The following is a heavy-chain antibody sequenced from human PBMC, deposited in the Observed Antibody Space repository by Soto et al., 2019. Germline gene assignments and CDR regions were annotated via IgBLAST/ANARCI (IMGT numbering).Heavy chain of an antibody. D-gene: IGHD3-10*01. CDR1: DFDFSIYG. Sequence: GGSLRLSCAASDFDFSIYGIHWVRQAPGKGLEWVAASSYDGRETFYADSAKGRFTVSKEMSKNTAFLQMNAQRHEDTAVYFCARDSGWPILNFDNWGQGTPVTVSS. CDR2: SSYDGRET. V-gene: IGHV3-30*03. CDR3: ARDSGWPILNFDN. J-gene: IGHJ4*02.